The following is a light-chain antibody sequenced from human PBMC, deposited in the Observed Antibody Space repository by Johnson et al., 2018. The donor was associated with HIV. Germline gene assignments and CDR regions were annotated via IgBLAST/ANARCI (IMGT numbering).Light chain of an antibody. CDR1: SSNIGNKY. V-gene: IGLV1-51*02. CDR2: ENS. Sequence: QSVLTQPPSVSAAPGQKVTISCSGSSSNIGNKYVSWYQQLPGTAPKLLIYENSKRPSGIPDRFSGSKSGTSATLGITGLQTGDEADYYCETWDRSLIAGPSVVGTGTKVTVL. CDR3: ETWDRSLIAGPSV. J-gene: IGLJ1*01.